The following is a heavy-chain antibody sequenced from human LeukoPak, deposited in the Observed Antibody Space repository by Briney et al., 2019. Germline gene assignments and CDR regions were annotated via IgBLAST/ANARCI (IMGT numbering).Heavy chain of an antibody. V-gene: IGHV1-69*04. D-gene: IGHD2-15*01. CDR1: GGTFSSYA. Sequence: SVTVSCKASGGTFSSYAISWVRQAPGQGLESMGRIIPILGIANYAQKFQGRVTITADKSTSTAYMELSSLRSEDTAVYYCAGAVVVVAADDAFDIWGQGTMVTVSS. J-gene: IGHJ3*02. CDR3: AGAVVVVAADDAFDI. CDR2: IIPILGIA.